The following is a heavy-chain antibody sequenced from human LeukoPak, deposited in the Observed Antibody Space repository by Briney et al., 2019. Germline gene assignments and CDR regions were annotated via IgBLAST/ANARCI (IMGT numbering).Heavy chain of an antibody. D-gene: IGHD5-12*01. CDR3: ARPWGIPNSGYAPGTPDI. Sequence: PGKSLRLSCAASGFTFSSYAIHWVRQGPGKGLEWVAVISYDGSNKYYADSVKGRFTISRDNAKNSLYLQMDSLRAEDTAVYYCARPWGIPNSGYAPGTPDIWGQGTMVTVSS. J-gene: IGHJ3*02. CDR2: ISYDGSNK. CDR1: GFTFSSYA. V-gene: IGHV3-30-3*01.